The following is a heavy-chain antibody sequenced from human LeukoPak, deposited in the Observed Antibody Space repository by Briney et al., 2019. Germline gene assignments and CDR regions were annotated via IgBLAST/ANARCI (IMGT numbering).Heavy chain of an antibody. D-gene: IGHD6-13*01. CDR1: GFTFSSYT. J-gene: IGHJ4*02. CDR2: ISGSGGST. V-gene: IGHV3-23*01. Sequence: GGSLRLSCAASGFTFSSYTMSWVRQAPGKGLEWVSAISGSGGSTYYADSVKGTVSRDNSRNTLYLQMNSLRAEDTAVYYCAKDVGSSWSYYFDYWGQGTLVTVSS. CDR3: AKDVGSSWSYYFDY.